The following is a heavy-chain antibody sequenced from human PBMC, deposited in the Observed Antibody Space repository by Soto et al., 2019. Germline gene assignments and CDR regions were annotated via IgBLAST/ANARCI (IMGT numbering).Heavy chain of an antibody. Sequence: GASVKVSCKASGYTFSNYGISWVWQAPGQGLEWMGRINTYSGDTKYAQNFQGRVTMTTDTSTSTAFLEVRSLRSDDTAVYYCGSNILTSGNYYACYYAMDVWGQGTTVTVSS. D-gene: IGHD3-10*01. V-gene: IGHV1-18*01. CDR1: GYTFSNYG. J-gene: IGHJ6*02. CDR2: INTYSGDT. CDR3: GSNILTSGNYYACYYAMDV.